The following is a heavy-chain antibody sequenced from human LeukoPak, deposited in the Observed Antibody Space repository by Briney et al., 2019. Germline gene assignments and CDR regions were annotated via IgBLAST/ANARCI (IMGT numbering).Heavy chain of an antibody. J-gene: IGHJ4*02. D-gene: IGHD6-13*01. CDR3: ARRVAEAGHFDY. CDR1: GFTFSSYE. V-gene: IGHV3-48*03. CDR2: ISSSGSTI. Sequence: PGGSLRLSCAASGFTFSSYEMNWVRQAPGKGLEWVSYISSSGSTIYYADSVKGRFTISRDNAKNSLYLQMNSLRAEDTAVYYCARRVAEAGHFDYWGQGTLVTVSS.